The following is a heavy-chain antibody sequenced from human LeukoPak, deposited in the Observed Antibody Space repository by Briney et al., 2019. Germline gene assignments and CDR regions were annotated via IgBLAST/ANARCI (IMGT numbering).Heavy chain of an antibody. D-gene: IGHD1-14*01. CDR1: GGSISSYY. Sequence: SETLSLTCTVSGGSISSYYWSWIRQPPGKGLEWVGYIYYSGSTNYNPSLKSRVTISVDTSKNQFSLKLSSVTAADTAVYYCARDGAGAFDIWGQGTMVTVSS. CDR2: IYYSGST. J-gene: IGHJ3*02. CDR3: ARDGAGAFDI. V-gene: IGHV4-59*01.